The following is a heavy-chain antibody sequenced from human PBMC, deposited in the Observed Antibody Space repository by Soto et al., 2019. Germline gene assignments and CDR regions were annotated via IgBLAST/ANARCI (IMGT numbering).Heavy chain of an antibody. CDR1: GFTLSTYS. CDR2: ISSTGNTI. CDR3: ARSGYFDY. V-gene: IGHV3-48*01. J-gene: IGHJ4*02. Sequence: PGGSLRLSCAASGFTLSTYSMNWVRQAPGKGLEWVSYISSTGNTIYYPDSVKGRFTISRDTAKKSLYLQMNSLRAEDTAVYYCARSGYFDYWGQGTLVTVSS. D-gene: IGHD2-8*02.